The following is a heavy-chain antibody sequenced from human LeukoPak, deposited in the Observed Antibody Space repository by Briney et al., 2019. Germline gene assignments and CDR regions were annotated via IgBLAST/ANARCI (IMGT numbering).Heavy chain of an antibody. CDR1: GGSISSSSYY. Sequence: SETLSLTCTVSGGSISSSSYYWGWIRQPPGKGLEWIGSIYYSGSTYYNPSLKSRVTISVDTSKNQFSLKLSSVTAADTAVYYCARHKGELTTVTTVGGYWFDPWGQGTLVTVSS. CDR3: ARHKGELTTVTTVGGYWFDP. D-gene: IGHD4-17*01. V-gene: IGHV4-39*01. J-gene: IGHJ5*02. CDR2: IYYSGST.